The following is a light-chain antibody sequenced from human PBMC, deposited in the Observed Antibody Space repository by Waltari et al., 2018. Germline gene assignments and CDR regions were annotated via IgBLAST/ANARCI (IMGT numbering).Light chain of an antibody. V-gene: IGLV3-21*02. CDR2: DDS. Sequence: SYVLTQPPSVSVAPGQTARITCGGNNIGSKNVHWYQQNPGQAPVLVVYDDSARPSGLPERFSGSNSGNTATLTISRGEAGDEADYYCQVWDSSSDPWAFGGGTKLTVL. J-gene: IGLJ2*01. CDR1: NIGSKN. CDR3: QVWDSSSDPWA.